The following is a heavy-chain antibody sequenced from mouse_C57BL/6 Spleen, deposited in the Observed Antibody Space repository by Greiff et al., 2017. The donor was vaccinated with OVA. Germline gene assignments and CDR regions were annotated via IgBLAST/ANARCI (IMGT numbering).Heavy chain of an antibody. D-gene: IGHD1-1*01. CDR1: GFTFSNYW. CDR3: TGGYYGSSYVGFAY. J-gene: IGHJ3*01. Sequence: LQQSGGGLVQPGGSMKLSCVASGFTFSNYWMNWVRQSPEKGLEWVAQIRLKSDNYATHYAESVKGRFTISRDDSKSSVYLQMNNLRAEDTGIYYCTGGYYGSSYVGFAYWGQGTLVTVSA. V-gene: IGHV6-3*01. CDR2: IRLKSDNYAT.